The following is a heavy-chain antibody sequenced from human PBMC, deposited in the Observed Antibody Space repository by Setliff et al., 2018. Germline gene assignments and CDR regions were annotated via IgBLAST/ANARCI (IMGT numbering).Heavy chain of an antibody. CDR3: ARVGPLTDDAFDI. CDR2: IYPGDSDA. J-gene: IGHJ3*02. D-gene: IGHD1-26*01. CDR1: GYSFSNFW. V-gene: IGHV5-51*01. Sequence: GESLKISCKGSGYSFSNFWIGWVRQMPGRGLEWMGIIYPGDSDARYSPSFRGQVTISVDKSINTAYLQWSSLKASDTAIYYCARVGPLTDDAFDIWGQGTMVTVSS.